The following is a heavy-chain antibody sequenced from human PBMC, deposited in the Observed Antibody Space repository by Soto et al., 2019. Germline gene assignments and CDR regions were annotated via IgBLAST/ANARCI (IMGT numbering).Heavy chain of an antibody. CDR1: GYTFTSYA. J-gene: IGHJ5*02. Sequence: QVQLVQSGAEVKKPGASVKVSCKASGYTFTSYAMNWVRQAPGQRLEWMGWINAGNGNTKYSQKFQGRVTITSDTAASTAYMELSILRSEATDVSYCAGGVSGGGADWVDPWGQGSLVTVSS. CDR2: INAGNGNT. CDR3: AGGVSGGGADWVDP. D-gene: IGHD2-15*01. V-gene: IGHV1-3*01.